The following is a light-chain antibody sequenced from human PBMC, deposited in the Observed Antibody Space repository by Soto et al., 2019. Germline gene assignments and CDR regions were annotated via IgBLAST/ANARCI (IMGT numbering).Light chain of an antibody. CDR1: SSDVGSYNL. Sequence: QSVLTQPASVSGSPGQSITISCTGTSSDVGSYNLVSWYQQHPGKAPKLMIYDVSERPSGVPDRFSGSKSGNTASLSISGLQAEDEADYYCCSYAGSYTVLFGGGTKLTVL. CDR2: DVS. V-gene: IGLV2-23*02. CDR3: CSYAGSYTVL. J-gene: IGLJ2*01.